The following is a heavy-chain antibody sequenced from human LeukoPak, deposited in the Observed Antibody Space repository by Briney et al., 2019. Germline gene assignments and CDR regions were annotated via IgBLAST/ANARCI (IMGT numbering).Heavy chain of an antibody. J-gene: IGHJ4*02. CDR3: ARADSSGWDFDY. CDR1: GGTFSSYA. CDR2: IIPILGIA. V-gene: IGHV1-69*04. Sequence: ASVKVSCKASGGTFSSYAISWVRQAPGQGLEWMGRIIPILGIANYAQKFQGRVTITADKSTSTAYMELSSLRSEDTAVYYCARADSSGWDFDYWGQGTLVTVSS. D-gene: IGHD6-19*01.